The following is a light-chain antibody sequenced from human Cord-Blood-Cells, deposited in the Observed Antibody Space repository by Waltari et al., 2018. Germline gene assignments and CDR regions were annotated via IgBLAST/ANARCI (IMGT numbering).Light chain of an antibody. CDR2: WAS. Sequence: DIVMTQSPDSLAVSLGERVTINCKSSQSVLYSSNNKNYLAWYQQKPGQTPKLLIYWASTRESGVPDRFSGSGSGTDFTLTISSLQAEDVAVYYCQQYYSTPRTFGQGTKVEIK. CDR1: QSVLYSSNNKNY. CDR3: QQYYSTPRT. V-gene: IGKV4-1*01. J-gene: IGKJ1*01.